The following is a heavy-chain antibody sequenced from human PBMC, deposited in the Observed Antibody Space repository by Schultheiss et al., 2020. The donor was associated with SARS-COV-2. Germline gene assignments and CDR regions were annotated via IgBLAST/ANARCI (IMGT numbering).Heavy chain of an antibody. CDR3: AKSPQSGLMEYFDY. Sequence: GGSLRLSCAASGFTFSSYAMSWVRQAPGKGLEWVSAISGSGGSTYYADSVKGRFTISRDNSKNTLSLQMNSLRAEDTALYYCAKSPQSGLMEYFDYWGRGTLVTVSS. V-gene: IGHV3-23*01. D-gene: IGHD3-22*01. CDR1: GFTFSSYA. CDR2: ISGSGGST. J-gene: IGHJ4*02.